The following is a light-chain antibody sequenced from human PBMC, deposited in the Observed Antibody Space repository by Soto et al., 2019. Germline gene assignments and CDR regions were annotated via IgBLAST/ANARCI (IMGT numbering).Light chain of an antibody. Sequence: DIPMTQSPSTLSPSVGDRVTITCRASRSISDWLAWYRQKPGEAPKLLIFDASSLKSGVPSRFSGSGSGTEFTLTISRVQPDDVATYYCLQYSSHSWTFGPGTKVEIK. CDR2: DAS. V-gene: IGKV1-5*01. CDR1: RSISDW. CDR3: LQYSSHSWT. J-gene: IGKJ1*01.